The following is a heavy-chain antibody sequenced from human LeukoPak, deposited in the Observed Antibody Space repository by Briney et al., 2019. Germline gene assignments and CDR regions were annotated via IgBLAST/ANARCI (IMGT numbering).Heavy chain of an antibody. CDR1: GFTFSSYA. Sequence: GGSLRLSCAASGFTFSSYAMSWVRQAPGRGLECVSVISGSGAGTYYADSVKGRFTISRDNSKNTLYLQMNSLRAEDTAVYYCAKGDHGDQDYYYAMDVWGQGTTVTVSS. CDR2: ISGSGAGT. CDR3: AKGDHGDQDYYYAMDV. D-gene: IGHD4-17*01. V-gene: IGHV3-23*01. J-gene: IGHJ6*02.